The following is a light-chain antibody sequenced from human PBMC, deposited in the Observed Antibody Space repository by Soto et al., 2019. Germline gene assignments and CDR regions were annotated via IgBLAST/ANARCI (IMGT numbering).Light chain of an antibody. CDR1: QSVSSY. V-gene: IGKV3-20*01. J-gene: IGKJ1*01. Sequence: EIVLTQSPATLSLSPGERATLSCRASQSVSSYLAWYQQKPGQAPRLLIYGAFNRATGIPDRFSGSGSGTDFTLTINRLEPEDFAVYYCQQYGSSPWTFGQGSKVDI. CDR3: QQYGSSPWT. CDR2: GAF.